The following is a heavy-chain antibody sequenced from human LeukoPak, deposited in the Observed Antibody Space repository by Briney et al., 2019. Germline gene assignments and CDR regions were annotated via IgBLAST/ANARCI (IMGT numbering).Heavy chain of an antibody. V-gene: IGHV4-61*01. CDR1: GGSVSSGSYY. J-gene: IGHJ4*02. D-gene: IGHD3-22*01. CDR2: IYYSGST. CDR3: ARADPPYYDSSGYPDY. Sequence: PSETLSLTCTVSGGSVSSGSYYWSWIRQPPGKGLEWIGYIYYSGSTNYNPPLKSRVTISVDTSKNQFSLKLSSVTAADTAVYYCARADPPYYDSSGYPDYWGQGTLVTVSS.